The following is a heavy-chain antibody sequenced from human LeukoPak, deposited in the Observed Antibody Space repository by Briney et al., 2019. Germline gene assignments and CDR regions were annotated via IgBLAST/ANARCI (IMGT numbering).Heavy chain of an antibody. CDR3: AKVGTAMDHFDY. V-gene: IGHV3-11*05. J-gene: IGHJ4*02. D-gene: IGHD5-18*01. Sequence: GSLRLSCAASGFIFSDYYMSWIRQAPGKGLEWVSYISSSSTTYSSYADSVKGRVTISRDNAKNSLYLQMNSLRAEDTAVYYCAKVGTAMDHFDYWGQGTLVTVSS. CDR1: GFIFSDYY. CDR2: ISSSSTTYS.